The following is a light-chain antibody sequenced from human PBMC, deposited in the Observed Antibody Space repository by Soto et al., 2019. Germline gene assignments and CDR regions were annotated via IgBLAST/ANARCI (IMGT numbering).Light chain of an antibody. CDR2: GAS. V-gene: IGKV3-20*01. J-gene: IGKJ2*01. Sequence: EIVLTQSPGTLSLSPGERATLSCRASQSVSRGYLAWYQQKPRQAPRLLIYGASSRATGIPDRFSCSGSGTDFTLTISRLETEDFPVYYCQQYGSSPHTFGQGTKLEIK. CDR3: QQYGSSPHT. CDR1: QSVSRGY.